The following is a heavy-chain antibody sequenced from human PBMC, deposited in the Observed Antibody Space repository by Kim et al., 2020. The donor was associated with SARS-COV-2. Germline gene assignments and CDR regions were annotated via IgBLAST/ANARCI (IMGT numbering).Heavy chain of an antibody. CDR3: ARHGPFYSSSSSSWFDP. V-gene: IGHV5-51*01. Sequence: GESLKISCKGSGYSFTSYWIGWVRQMPGKGLEWMGIIYPGDSDTRYSPSFQGQVTISADKSISTAYLQWSSLKASDTAMYYCARHGPFYSSSSSSWFDPWGQGTLVTVSS. CDR1: GYSFTSYW. J-gene: IGHJ5*02. D-gene: IGHD6-6*01. CDR2: IYPGDSDT.